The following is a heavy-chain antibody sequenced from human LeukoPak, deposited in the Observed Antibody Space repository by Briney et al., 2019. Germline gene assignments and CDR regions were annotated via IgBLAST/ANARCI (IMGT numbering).Heavy chain of an antibody. CDR3: ARDNMKDGGIAAAGTDY. D-gene: IGHD6-13*01. Sequence: GGSLRLSCAASGFTFSSYWMSWVRQAPGKGLERVANIKQDGSEKYYVDSVEGRFTITRDNAKNSLYLQLNSLRAEDTAVYYCARDNMKDGGIAAAGTDYWGQGTLVTVSS. CDR1: GFTFSSYW. J-gene: IGHJ4*02. CDR2: IKQDGSEK. V-gene: IGHV3-7*01.